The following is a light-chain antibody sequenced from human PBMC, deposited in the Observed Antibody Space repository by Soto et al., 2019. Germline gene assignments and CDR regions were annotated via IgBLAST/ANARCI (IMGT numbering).Light chain of an antibody. J-gene: IGKJ1*01. V-gene: IGKV3-15*01. CDR2: GAS. CDR3: QHYGSSPKT. Sequence: EIVLTQSPVTLSVSPGERATPSCRASQSVGSNLAWYQQKPGQAPRLLIYGASTRATGIPARFSGSGSGTEFTLTISSLQSEDFAVYYCQHYGSSPKTFGQGTKVDI. CDR1: QSVGSN.